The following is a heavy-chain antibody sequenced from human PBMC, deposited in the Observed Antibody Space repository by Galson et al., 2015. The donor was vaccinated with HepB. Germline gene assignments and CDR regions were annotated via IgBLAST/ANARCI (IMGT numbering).Heavy chain of an antibody. D-gene: IGHD7-27*01. V-gene: IGHV3-73*01. CDR2: IRSKTNSYAT. J-gene: IGHJ6*02. Sequence: SLRLSCAASGFTFSGSAMHWVRQASGKGLEWVGRIRSKTNSYATAYAASVKGRFTISRDDSKNTAYLQMNSLKTEDTAVYFCTRRGETGDSYYYYGMDVWGQGTTVTVSS. CDR3: TRRGETGDSYYYYGMDV. CDR1: GFTFSGSA.